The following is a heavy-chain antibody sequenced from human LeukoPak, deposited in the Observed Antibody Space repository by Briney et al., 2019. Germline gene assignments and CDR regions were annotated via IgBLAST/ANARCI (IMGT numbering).Heavy chain of an antibody. CDR3: ARDVDTAMAISYYFDY. V-gene: IGHV3-30*04. D-gene: IGHD5-18*01. J-gene: IGHJ4*02. Sequence: QPGGSLRLSCAASGFAFSDYPMHWVRQAPGRELEWVAIISEDEKQIYYAKSVKGRFIISRDNSKNTLSLQMNSLRAEDTAVYYCARDVDTAMAISYYFDYWGQGTLVTVSS. CDR1: GFAFSDYP. CDR2: ISEDEKQI.